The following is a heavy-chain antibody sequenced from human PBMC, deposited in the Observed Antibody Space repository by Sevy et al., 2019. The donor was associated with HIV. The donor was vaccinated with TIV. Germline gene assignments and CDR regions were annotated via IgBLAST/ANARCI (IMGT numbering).Heavy chain of an antibody. CDR2: LYYGGRT. Sequence: SETLSLTCTVSGASISNYYWSWIRQPPGKGLEWIAYLYYGGRTNYNPSLKSRVTISVDKSKNQFSLKLTSVTAADTAVYYCARHSIAARSWYFDLWGRGTLVTVSS. J-gene: IGHJ2*01. CDR3: ARHSIAARSWYFDL. CDR1: GASISNYY. D-gene: IGHD6-6*01. V-gene: IGHV4-59*01.